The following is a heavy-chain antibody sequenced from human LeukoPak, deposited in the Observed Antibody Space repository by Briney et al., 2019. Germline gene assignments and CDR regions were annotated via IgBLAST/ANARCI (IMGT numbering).Heavy chain of an antibody. CDR1: GGTFSSYA. D-gene: IGHD5-24*01. CDR2: IIPIFGTA. J-gene: IGHJ4*02. Sequence: SVKVSCKASGGTFSSYAISWVRQAPGLGLEWMGRIIPIFGTANYAQKFQGRVTITTDESTSTAYMELSSLRSEDTAVYYCARDDGYNLVEGYWGQGTLVTVSS. V-gene: IGHV1-69*05. CDR3: ARDDGYNLVEGY.